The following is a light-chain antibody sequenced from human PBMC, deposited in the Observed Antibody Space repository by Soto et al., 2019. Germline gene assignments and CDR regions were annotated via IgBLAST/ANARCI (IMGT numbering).Light chain of an antibody. CDR1: QSVSSSY. CDR2: GAS. CDR3: QQYGSSSFSIT. Sequence: EIVLTQSPGTLSLSPGERATLSCRASQSVSSSYLAWYQQKPGQAPRLLIYGASSRATGIPDRFSGSGSGTDFTLTISRLEPEDFAVYYCQQYGSSSFSITFGQGTRLEIK. J-gene: IGKJ5*01. V-gene: IGKV3-20*01.